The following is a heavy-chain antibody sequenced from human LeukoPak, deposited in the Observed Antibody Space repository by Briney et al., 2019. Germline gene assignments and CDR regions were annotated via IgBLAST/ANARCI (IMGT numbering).Heavy chain of an antibody. D-gene: IGHD4-17*01. CDR1: GFTFSSYG. J-gene: IGHJ4*02. CDR2: ISGSGGST. V-gene: IGHV3-23*01. CDR3: AKDYGDYGFGDY. Sequence: GGSLRLSCAASGFTFSSYGMSWVRQAPGEGLERVSAISGSGGSTYYADSMKGRFTISRDNSKNTLYLQMHSLRAEDTAVYYCAKDYGDYGFGDYWGQGTLVTVSS.